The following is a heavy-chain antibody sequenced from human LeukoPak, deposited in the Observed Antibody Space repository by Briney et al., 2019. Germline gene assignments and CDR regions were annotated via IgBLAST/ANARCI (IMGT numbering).Heavy chain of an antibody. Sequence: ASETLSLTFTVSGGSISSSSYYWGWIRQPPRKWLEWIGSIYYSGITYYNPSLKSRVTISVATSNNQFSLKLSSVTAADTAVYFFKQQTAYDILTGYYKAYYFDYWGQGTLVTVSS. J-gene: IGHJ4*02. CDR3: KQQTAYDILTGYYKAYYFDY. D-gene: IGHD3-9*01. CDR2: IYYSGIT. V-gene: IGHV4-39*01. CDR1: GGSISSSSYY.